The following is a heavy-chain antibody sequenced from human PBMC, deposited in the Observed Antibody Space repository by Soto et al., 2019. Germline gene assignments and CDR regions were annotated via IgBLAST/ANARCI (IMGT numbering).Heavy chain of an antibody. CDR1: GGSFSGYY. V-gene: IGHV4-34*01. Sequence: SETLSLTCAVYGGSFSGYYWSWIRQPPGKGLEWIGEINHSGSTNYNPSLKSRVTISVDTSKNQFSLKLSSVTAADTAVYYCARVRGPPSIAARLPYYFDYWGQGTLVTVSS. CDR3: ARVRGPPSIAARLPYYFDY. CDR2: INHSGST. D-gene: IGHD6-6*01. J-gene: IGHJ4*02.